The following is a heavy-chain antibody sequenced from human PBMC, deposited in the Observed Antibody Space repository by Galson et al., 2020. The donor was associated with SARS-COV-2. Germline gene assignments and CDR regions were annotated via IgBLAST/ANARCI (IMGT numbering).Heavy chain of an antibody. CDR1: AFIFSDYE. Sequence: GGSLRLSCDGSAFIFSDYEMTWARQAPGKGLERVSYISDGSKSIYYADSVKGRFTVSRDNAKRSLYLQMNSLRAEDTAVYYCARGGTGVLWFRELFAYWGQGTQVTVSS. CDR2: ISDGSKSI. CDR3: ARGGTGVLWFRELFAY. V-gene: IGHV3-48*03. D-gene: IGHD3-10*01. J-gene: IGHJ4*02.